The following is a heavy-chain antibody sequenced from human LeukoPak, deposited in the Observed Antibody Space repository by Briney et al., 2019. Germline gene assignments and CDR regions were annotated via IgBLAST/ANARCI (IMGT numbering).Heavy chain of an antibody. Sequence: PGGSLRLSCAASGFTVSSNYMSWVRQAPGKGLEWVSVIYSGGSTYYADSVKGRFTISRDDSKNTLSLQMNSLRVEDTALYYCAQDIAWGAFEHWGQGTLVTVSS. CDR1: GFTVSSNY. V-gene: IGHV3-53*01. CDR3: AQDIAWGAFEH. CDR2: IYSGGST. D-gene: IGHD7-27*01. J-gene: IGHJ4*02.